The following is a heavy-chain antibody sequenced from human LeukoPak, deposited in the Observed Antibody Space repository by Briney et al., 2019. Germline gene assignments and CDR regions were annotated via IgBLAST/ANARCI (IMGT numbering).Heavy chain of an antibody. Sequence: GGSLRLSCAASGFTFSNAWMSWVRQAPGKGLEWVAVISYDGSNKYYADSVKGRFTISRDNSKNTLYLQMNSLRAEDTAVYYCARTYDTGGYTPFDYWGQGTLVTVSS. V-gene: IGHV3-30*03. J-gene: IGHJ4*02. D-gene: IGHD3-22*01. CDR1: GFTFSNAW. CDR2: ISYDGSNK. CDR3: ARTYDTGGYTPFDY.